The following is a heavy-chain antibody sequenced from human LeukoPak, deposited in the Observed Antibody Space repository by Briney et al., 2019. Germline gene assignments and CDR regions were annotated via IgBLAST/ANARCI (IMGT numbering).Heavy chain of an antibody. V-gene: IGHV4-59*12. Sequence: MSSETLSLTCTVSGGSISSYYWSWIRQPPGKGLEWIGYIYYSGSTNYNPSLKSRVTISVDTSKNQFSLKLSSVTAADTAVYYCARARTRMNTVDYWGQGTLVTVSS. J-gene: IGHJ4*02. CDR3: ARARTRMNTVDY. D-gene: IGHD4-17*01. CDR1: GGSISSYY. CDR2: IYYSGST.